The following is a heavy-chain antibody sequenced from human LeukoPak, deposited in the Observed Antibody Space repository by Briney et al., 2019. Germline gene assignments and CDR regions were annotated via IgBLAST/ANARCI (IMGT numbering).Heavy chain of an antibody. Sequence: PSETLSLTCTVSGGSISSGSYYWSWIRQPAGKGLEWIGRIYTSGSTNYNPSLKSRVTISVDTSKNQFSLKLSSVTAADTAVYYCAREGNILTGYREVDYWGQGTLVTVSS. CDR1: GGSISSGSYY. D-gene: IGHD3-9*01. CDR3: AREGNILTGYREVDY. V-gene: IGHV4-61*02. J-gene: IGHJ4*02. CDR2: IYTSGST.